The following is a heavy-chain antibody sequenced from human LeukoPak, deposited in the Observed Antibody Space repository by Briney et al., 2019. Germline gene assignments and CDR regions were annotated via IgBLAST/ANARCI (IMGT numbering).Heavy chain of an antibody. CDR2: IKQDGNEK. V-gene: IGHV3-7*01. CDR3: ARDGAFRIYDY. J-gene: IGHJ4*02. D-gene: IGHD3-3*02. Sequence: QPGGSLRLSCAASGFTFSSYWMTWVRQAPGKGLEWVASIKQDGNEKYYVDSVKGRFTISRDNARNSLYLQMSSLRADDTAVYYCARDGAFRIYDYWGQGTLVIVSS. CDR1: GFTFSSYW.